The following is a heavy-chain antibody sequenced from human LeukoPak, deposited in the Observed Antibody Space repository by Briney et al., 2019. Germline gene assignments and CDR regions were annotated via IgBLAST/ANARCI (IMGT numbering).Heavy chain of an antibody. CDR3: ARSPIVVAPAAKFGAFDI. Sequence: GGSLRLSCAASGFTFSSYAMSWVRQAPGKGLEWVSAISGSGGSTYYADSVKGRFTISRDNSKNTLYLQMNSLRAEDTAVYYCARSPIVVAPAAKFGAFDIWGQGTMVTVSS. J-gene: IGHJ3*02. CDR2: ISGSGGST. V-gene: IGHV3-23*01. D-gene: IGHD2-2*01. CDR1: GFTFSSYA.